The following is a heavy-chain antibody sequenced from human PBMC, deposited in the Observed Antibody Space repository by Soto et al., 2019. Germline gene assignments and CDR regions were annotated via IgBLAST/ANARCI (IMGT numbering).Heavy chain of an antibody. CDR2: ISGYNGNK. J-gene: IGHJ4*02. CDR3: ARDYYKYYDSSGYYRSPAY. CDR1: GYTFTSYG. D-gene: IGHD3-22*01. V-gene: IGHV1-18*01. Sequence: ASVKVSCKASGYTFTSYGISWVRQAPGQGLEWMGWISGYNGNKKYAQKLQGRFTISRDNSRNTLFLQMNSLRAEDTAVYYCARDYYKYYDSSGYYRSPAYWGQGTLVTSPQ.